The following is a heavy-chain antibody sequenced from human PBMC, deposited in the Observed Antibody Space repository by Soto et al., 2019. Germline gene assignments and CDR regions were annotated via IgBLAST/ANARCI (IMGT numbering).Heavy chain of an antibody. CDR2: IIPIFGTA. J-gene: IGHJ4*02. CDR3: AGDSYYYDSSGYYRFDY. CDR1: GGTFSSYA. D-gene: IGHD3-22*01. V-gene: IGHV1-69*13. Sequence: SVKVSCKASGGTFSSYAISWVRQAPGQGLEWMGGIIPIFGTANYAQKFQGRVTITADESTSTAYMELSSLRSEDTAVYYCAGDSYYYDSSGYYRFDYWGQGTLVTVSS.